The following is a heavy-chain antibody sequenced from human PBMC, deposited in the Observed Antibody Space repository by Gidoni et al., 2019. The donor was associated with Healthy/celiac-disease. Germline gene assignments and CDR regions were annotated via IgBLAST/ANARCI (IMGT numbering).Heavy chain of an antibody. CDR2: IYYSGST. V-gene: IGHV4-39*01. CDR3: ARRGLDDAFDI. CDR1: GGSISSSSYY. J-gene: IGHJ3*02. D-gene: IGHD4-17*01. Sequence: QLQLQESGPGLVKPSETLSLTCTVSGGSISSSSYYWGWIRQPPGKGLEWIGSIYYSGSTYYNPSLKSRVTISVDTSKNQFSLKLSSVTAADTAVYYCARRGLDDAFDIWGQGTMVTVSS.